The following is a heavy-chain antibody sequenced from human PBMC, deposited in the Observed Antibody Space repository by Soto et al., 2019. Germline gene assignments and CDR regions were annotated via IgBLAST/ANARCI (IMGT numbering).Heavy chain of an antibody. V-gene: IGHV3-74*01. Sequence: EVQLVESGGGLVQPGGSPRLSCAASGFTFSNYWMLWVRQVPGKGLVWVSDISADGGTTRYADSVKGRFTISRDNAKNTLYLEMNSLRAEDTAVYFCARGGVQPVDYWGQGTLVTVSS. J-gene: IGHJ4*02. CDR2: ISADGGTT. CDR3: ARGGVQPVDY. D-gene: IGHD6-13*01. CDR1: GFTFSNYW.